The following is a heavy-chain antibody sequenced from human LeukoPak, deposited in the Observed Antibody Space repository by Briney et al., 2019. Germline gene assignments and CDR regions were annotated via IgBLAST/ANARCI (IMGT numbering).Heavy chain of an antibody. CDR1: GITLSNYG. V-gene: IGHV3-23*01. D-gene: IGHD3-22*01. J-gene: IGHJ4*02. CDR2: ISDSGGST. CDR3: AKRGVVIRVILVGFHKEAYYFDS. Sequence: GGSLRLSCAVSGITLSNYGMSWVRQAPGKGLEWVAGISDSGGSTNYADSVKGRFTISRDSPKNTLYLQMTSPRAEDTAVYFCAKRGVVIRVILVGFHKEAYYFDSWGQGALVTVSS.